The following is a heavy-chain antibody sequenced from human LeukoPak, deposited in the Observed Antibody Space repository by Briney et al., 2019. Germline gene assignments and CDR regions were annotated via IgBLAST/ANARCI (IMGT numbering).Heavy chain of an antibody. CDR3: ARDPPEANYDFWSGYYSLGYFDL. CDR2: ISSSGSTI. CDR1: GFTFSDYY. Sequence: PGGSLRLSCAASGFTFSDYYMSWIRQAPGKGLEWVSYISSSGSTIYYADSVKGRFTISRDNAKNSLYLQMNSLRAEDPAVYYCARDPPEANYDFWSGYYSLGYFDLWGRGTLVTVSS. V-gene: IGHV3-11*04. J-gene: IGHJ2*01. D-gene: IGHD3-3*01.